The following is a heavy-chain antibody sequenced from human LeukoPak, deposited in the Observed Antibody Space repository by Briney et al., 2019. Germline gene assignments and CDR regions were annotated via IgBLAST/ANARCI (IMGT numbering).Heavy chain of an antibody. J-gene: IGHJ4*02. CDR1: GGSFSGYY. D-gene: IGHD3-10*01. V-gene: IGHV4-34*01. Sequence: PSETLSLTCAVYGGSFSGYYWSWIRQPPGKGLEWIGEINHSGSTNYSPSLKSRVTISVDTSKNQFSLKLSSVTAADTAVYYCARDLLVATTMVRGVINEWGQGTLVTVSS. CDR2: INHSGST. CDR3: ARDLLVATTMVRGVINE.